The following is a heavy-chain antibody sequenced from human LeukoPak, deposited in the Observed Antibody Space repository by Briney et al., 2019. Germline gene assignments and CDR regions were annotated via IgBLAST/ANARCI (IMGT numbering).Heavy chain of an antibody. J-gene: IGHJ4*02. D-gene: IGHD6-19*01. CDR2: MYPNSGNT. CDR3: ARVLGYNSGWYVNRIDY. V-gene: IGHV1-8*03. CDR1: GYTFTSYD. Sequence: EASVKVSCKASGYTFTSYDINWVRQGTGQGLEWMGWMYPNSGNTGNAQKFQGRVTITRNTSISTDYMELSRLRSEDTAVYDCARVLGYNSGWYVNRIDYWGQGTLVTVSS.